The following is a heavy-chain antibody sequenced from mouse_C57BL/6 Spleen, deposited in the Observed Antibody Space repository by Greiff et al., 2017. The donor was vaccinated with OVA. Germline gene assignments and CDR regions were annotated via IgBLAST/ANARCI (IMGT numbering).Heavy chain of an antibody. D-gene: IGHD3-2*02. CDR1: GYTFTDHT. J-gene: IGHJ3*01. CDR3: AREGDSSGLFAY. Sequence: VKLMESDAELVKPGASVKISCKVSGYTFTDHTIHWMKQRPEQGLEWIGYIYPRDGSTKYNEKFKGKATLTADKSSSTAYMQLNSLTSEDSAVYFCAREGDSSGLFAYWGQGTLVTVSA. CDR2: IYPRDGST. V-gene: IGHV1-78*01.